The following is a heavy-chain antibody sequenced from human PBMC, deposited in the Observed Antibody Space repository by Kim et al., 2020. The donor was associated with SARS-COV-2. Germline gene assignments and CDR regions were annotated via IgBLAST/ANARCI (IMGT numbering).Heavy chain of an antibody. J-gene: IGHJ5*02. V-gene: IGHV4-39*07. D-gene: IGHD3-10*01. CDR3: ARDRTMVRGVIENWFDP. Sequence: LKSRVTISVDTSKNQFSLKLSSVTAADTAVYYCARDRTMVRGVIENWFDPWGQGTLVTVSS.